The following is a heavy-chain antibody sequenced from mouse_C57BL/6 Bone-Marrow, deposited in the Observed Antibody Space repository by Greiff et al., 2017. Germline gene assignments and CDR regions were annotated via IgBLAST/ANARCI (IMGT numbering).Heavy chain of an antibody. J-gene: IGHJ2*01. V-gene: IGHV1-4*01. CDR2: INPSSGYT. Sequence: QVQLKESGAELARPGASVKMSCKASGYTFTSYTMHWVKQRPGQGLEWIGYINPSSGYTKYNQKFKDKATLTADKSSSTAYMQLSSLTSEDSAVYYFASVALDYWGQGTTLTVSS. CDR3: ASVALDY. D-gene: IGHD1-1*01. CDR1: GYTFTSYT.